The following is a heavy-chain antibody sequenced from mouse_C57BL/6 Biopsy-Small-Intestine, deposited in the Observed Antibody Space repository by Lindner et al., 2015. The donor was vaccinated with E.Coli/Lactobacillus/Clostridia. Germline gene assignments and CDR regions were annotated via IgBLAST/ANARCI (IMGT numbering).Heavy chain of an antibody. D-gene: IGHD1-1*01. CDR3: ARYYYSSSYWYFDF. CDR2: TFYSGIT. J-gene: IGHJ1*03. CDR1: GFSINSDRY. V-gene: IGHV3-3*01. Sequence: EVQLQESGPSLVRPSQTPSLTCTVTGFSINSDRYWIWIRQFPGNKLEYIGYTFYSGITYYNPSLESRTYITRDTSKNQFSLKLSSVTTEDTATYYCARYYYSSSYWYFDFWGTGTTVTVSS.